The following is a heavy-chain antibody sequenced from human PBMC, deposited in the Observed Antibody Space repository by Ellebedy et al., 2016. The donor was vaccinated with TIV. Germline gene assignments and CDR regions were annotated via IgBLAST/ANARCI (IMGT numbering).Heavy chain of an antibody. CDR1: GFTFSSYD. J-gene: IGHJ4*02. CDR3: AKGSSSGYNYDRVGFAY. D-gene: IGHD3-16*01. CDR2: ISSSSSTI. Sequence: GESLKISCVASGFTFSSYDMNWVRQAPGKGLEWVSYISSSSSTIYYADSVKDRFTISRDNSKNTLYLQMNSLRAEDTAVYYCAKGSSSGYNYDRVGFAYWGQGILVTVSS. V-gene: IGHV3-48*01.